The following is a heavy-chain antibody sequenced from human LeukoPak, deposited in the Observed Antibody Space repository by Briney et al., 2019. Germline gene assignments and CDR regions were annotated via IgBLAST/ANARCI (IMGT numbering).Heavy chain of an antibody. D-gene: IGHD5-24*01. CDR3: ARQADGDKPRDY. CDR2: IRPGNSET. V-gene: IGHV5-51*01. J-gene: IGHJ4*02. CDR1: GYRFTSYW. Sequence: GESLKISCKGSGYRFTSYWIGWVRQMPGKGLEWMGIIRPGNSETRYSPSFQGQLTFSVDRSITTAYLQWSSRKASDTAIYYCARQADGDKPRDYWGQGTLVTVSS.